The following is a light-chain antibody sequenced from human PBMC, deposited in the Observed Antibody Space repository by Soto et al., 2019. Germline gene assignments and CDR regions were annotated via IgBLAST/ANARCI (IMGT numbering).Light chain of an antibody. CDR3: SSYAGSNNWV. CDR2: EVS. CDR1: SSDFVGYNY. J-gene: IGLJ3*02. V-gene: IGLV2-8*01. Sequence: QSALTQPPSASGSPGQSVTISCTGTSSDFVGYNYVSWYQQHPGKAPKLMIYEVSKRPSGVPDRFSGSKSGNTASLTVSGLQAEDEAYYYCSSYAGSNNWVFGGGTKLTVL.